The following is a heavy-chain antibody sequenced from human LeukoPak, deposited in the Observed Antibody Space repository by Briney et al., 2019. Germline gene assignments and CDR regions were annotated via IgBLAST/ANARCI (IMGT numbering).Heavy chain of an antibody. Sequence: VGSLRLSCAASGFTFSSYGMHWVRQAPGKGLEWVAVIWYDGSNKYYADSVKGRFTISRDNSKNTLYLQMNSLRAEDTAVYYCARDRLLTYYDILTGYSEYYYYYMDVWGKGTTVTVSS. CDR3: ARDRLLTYYDILTGYSEYYYYYMDV. V-gene: IGHV3-33*01. CDR2: IWYDGSNK. D-gene: IGHD3-9*01. CDR1: GFTFSSYG. J-gene: IGHJ6*03.